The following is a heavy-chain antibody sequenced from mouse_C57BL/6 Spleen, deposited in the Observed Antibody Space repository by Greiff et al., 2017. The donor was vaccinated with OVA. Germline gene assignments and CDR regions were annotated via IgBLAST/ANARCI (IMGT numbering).Heavy chain of an antibody. J-gene: IGHJ2*01. CDR3: ARGAQASKNYFDY. Sequence: VQLQQSGAELAKPGASVKLSCKASGYTFTSYWMHWVKQRPGQGLEWIGYINPSSGYTKYNQKFKDKATLTADKSSSTAYMQLSSLTYEDSAVYYCARGAQASKNYFDYWGQGTTLTVSS. CDR1: GYTFTSYW. CDR2: INPSSGYT. V-gene: IGHV1-7*01. D-gene: IGHD3-2*02.